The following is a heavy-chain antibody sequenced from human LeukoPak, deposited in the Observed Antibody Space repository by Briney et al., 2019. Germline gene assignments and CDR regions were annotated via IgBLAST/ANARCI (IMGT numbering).Heavy chain of an antibody. Sequence: ASVKVSCKAFGYTFTSYDINWVRQATGQGLEWMGWMNPNSGNTGYAQKFQGRVTITRNTSISTAYMELSSLRSEDTAVYYCARERGNRNFDYWGQGTLVTVSS. D-gene: IGHD1-14*01. CDR3: ARERGNRNFDY. CDR1: GYTFTSYD. V-gene: IGHV1-8*03. CDR2: MNPNSGNT. J-gene: IGHJ4*02.